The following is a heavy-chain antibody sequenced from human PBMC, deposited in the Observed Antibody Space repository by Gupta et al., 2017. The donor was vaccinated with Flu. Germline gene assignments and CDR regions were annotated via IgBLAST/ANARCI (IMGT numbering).Heavy chain of an antibody. J-gene: IGHJ4*02. CDR1: GGSFSGYY. CDR3: ARGNGGNGDFRYYFDY. Sequence: QVQLQQWGAGLLKPSETLSLTCAVYGGSFSGYYWSWIRQPPGKGLEWIGEINHSGSTNYNPSLKSRVTISVDTSKNQFSLKLSSVTAADTAVYYCARGNGGNGDFRYYFDYWGQGTLVTVSS. V-gene: IGHV4-34*01. CDR2: INHSGST. D-gene: IGHD4-17*01.